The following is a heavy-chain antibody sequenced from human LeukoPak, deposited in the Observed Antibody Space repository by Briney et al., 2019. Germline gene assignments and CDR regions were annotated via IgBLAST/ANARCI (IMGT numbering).Heavy chain of an antibody. CDR1: GFIFSNYA. J-gene: IGHJ6*02. D-gene: IGHD6-13*01. CDR3: AKDRGLYSSSWYGGDYGMDV. CDR2: LSGSGANT. V-gene: IGHV3-23*01. Sequence: GGSLRLSCAAAGFIFSNYAMNWVRQAPGKGLEWVSGLSGSGANTNYADSVRGRFTISRDNSKNTLYLQMNSLRAEDTAVYYCAKDRGLYSSSWYGGDYGMDVWGQGTTVTVSS.